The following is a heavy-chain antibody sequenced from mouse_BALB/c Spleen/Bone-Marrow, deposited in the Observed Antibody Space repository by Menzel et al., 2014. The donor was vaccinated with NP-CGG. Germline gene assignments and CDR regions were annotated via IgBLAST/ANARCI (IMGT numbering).Heavy chain of an antibody. CDR1: GFTFSTYA. CDR2: ISSSGSYT. CDR3: SRLRMITTYFDV. J-gene: IGHJ1*01. D-gene: IGHD2-4*01. Sequence: EVMLVESGGGLAKPGGSLQLSCAASGFTFSTYAMSWVRQTPEKRLEWVATISSSGSYTYYPDSVKGRFTISRDNAKNTLYLQMSSLRSEDTATFYCSRLRMITTYFDVWGAGTTVTVSS. V-gene: IGHV5-9-1*01.